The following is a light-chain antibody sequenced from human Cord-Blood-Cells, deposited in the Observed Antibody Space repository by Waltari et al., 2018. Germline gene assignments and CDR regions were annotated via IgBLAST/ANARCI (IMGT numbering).Light chain of an antibody. J-gene: IGLJ1*01. CDR3: CSYAGSSTFYV. CDR1: RSHVGLYNL. Sequence: QSALTQPAYVFGSHGQTITITCTGTRSHVGLYNLISYYQQHPGKAHKHMIYEGSNRPSGVSNRFSGSKSGNTASLTISGLQAEDNADYYCCSYAGSSTFYVFGTGTKVTVL. CDR2: EGS. V-gene: IGLV2-23*01.